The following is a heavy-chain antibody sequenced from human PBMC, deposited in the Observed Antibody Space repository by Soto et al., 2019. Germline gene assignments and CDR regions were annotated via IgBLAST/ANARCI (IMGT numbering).Heavy chain of an antibody. Sequence: PGGSLRLSCGASGFTFSSYGMHWVRQAPGKGLEWVAVIWYDGSNKYYADSVKGRFTISRDNSKNTLYLQMNSLRAEDTAVYYCARGYSSSWYDSDYWGQGTLVTVSS. J-gene: IGHJ4*02. CDR2: IWYDGSNK. D-gene: IGHD6-13*01. CDR1: GFTFSSYG. V-gene: IGHV3-33*01. CDR3: ARGYSSSWYDSDY.